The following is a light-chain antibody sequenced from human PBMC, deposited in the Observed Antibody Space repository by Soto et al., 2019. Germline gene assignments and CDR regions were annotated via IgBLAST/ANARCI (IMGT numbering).Light chain of an antibody. Sequence: EIVLTQSPGTLSLSPGERATPSCRASQKFISNYLAWYQQKPGQAPRLLIFDASSRATGIPDRFTGSGSGPDFTLTISRLEPEDSGVYYCQHFGDSPGFTFGPGTKVEIK. J-gene: IGKJ3*01. V-gene: IGKV3-20*01. CDR1: QKFISNY. CDR2: DAS. CDR3: QHFGDSPGFT.